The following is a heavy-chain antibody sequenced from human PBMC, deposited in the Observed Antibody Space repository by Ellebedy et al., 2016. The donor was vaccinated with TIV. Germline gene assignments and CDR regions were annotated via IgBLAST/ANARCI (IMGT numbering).Heavy chain of an antibody. V-gene: IGHV3-21*01. CDR3: ARGRATIFGVVTMDPFDY. J-gene: IGHJ4*02. D-gene: IGHD3-3*01. CDR1: GFTFSSYS. Sequence: GESLKISXAASGFTFSSYSMNWVRQAPGKGLEWVSSISSSSSYIYYADSVKGRFTISRDNAKNSLYLQMNSLRAEDTAVYYCARGRATIFGVVTMDPFDYWGQGTLVTVSS. CDR2: ISSSSSYI.